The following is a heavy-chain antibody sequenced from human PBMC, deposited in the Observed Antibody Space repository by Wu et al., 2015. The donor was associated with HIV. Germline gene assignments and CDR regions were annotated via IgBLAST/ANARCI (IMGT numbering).Heavy chain of an antibody. V-gene: IGHV1-24*01. D-gene: IGHD3-10*01. Sequence: QVQLVQSGAEVKKPGASVKVSCKVSGYTLSELSMHWVRQAPGKGLEWMGSFDPEDGETIYAQKFQGRVTMTEDTSTDTAYMDLSSLRFEDTAVYYCATDLGSGAAGDYWGQGTLVTGLL. CDR2: FDPEDGET. J-gene: IGHJ4*02. CDR1: GYTLSELS. CDR3: ATDLGSGAAGDY.